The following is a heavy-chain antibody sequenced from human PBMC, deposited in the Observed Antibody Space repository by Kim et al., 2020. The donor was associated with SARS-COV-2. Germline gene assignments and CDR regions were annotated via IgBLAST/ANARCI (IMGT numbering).Heavy chain of an antibody. Sequence: GGSLRLSCVGSGLTFSRSWIHWVRQAPGKGLEWVSRINPEATTTTHADSVKGRFTVSRDNAKNTVYLQLSGLSGEDTAVYHCIIGVTEAFDPWGQGALVTVSS. CDR2: INPEATTT. V-gene: IGHV3-74*01. CDR3: IIGVTEAFDP. D-gene: IGHD4-4*01. CDR1: GLTFSRSW. J-gene: IGHJ5*02.